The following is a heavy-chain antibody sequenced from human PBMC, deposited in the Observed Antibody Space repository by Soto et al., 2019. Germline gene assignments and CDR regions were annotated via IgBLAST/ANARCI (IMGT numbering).Heavy chain of an antibody. V-gene: IGHV1-3*05. D-gene: IGHD3-22*01. CDR3: AKAGYDTSPFIDY. CDR2: INAGNGNT. J-gene: IGHJ4*02. CDR1: GYIFSDYA. Sequence: QVQLVQSGAEERKPGASVKVSCKASGYIFSDYAFHWVRQAPGQRPEWVGWINAGNGNTKYLQKLKGRVTMTRDTSASTAYMELSGLRSEDTAVYYCAKAGYDTSPFIDYWGQGTLVTVSS.